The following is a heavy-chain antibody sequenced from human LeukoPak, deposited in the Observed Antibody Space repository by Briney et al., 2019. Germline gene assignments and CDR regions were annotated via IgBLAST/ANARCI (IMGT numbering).Heavy chain of an antibody. CDR3: ASLVAVAGPYYFDY. CDR2: IYHSGST. D-gene: IGHD6-19*01. CDR1: GGSISSGGYY. J-gene: IGHJ4*02. Sequence: SETLSLTCTVSGGSISSGGYYWSWIRQPPGKGLEWIGYIYHSGSTYYNPSLKSRVTISVDRSKNQFSLKLSSVTAADTAVYYCASLVAVAGPYYFDYWGQGTLVTVSS. V-gene: IGHV4-30-2*01.